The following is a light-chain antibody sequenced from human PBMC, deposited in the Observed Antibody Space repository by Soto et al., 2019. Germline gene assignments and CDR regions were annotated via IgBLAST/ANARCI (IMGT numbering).Light chain of an antibody. V-gene: IGLV2-8*01. CDR3: SSDAGNYNYV. CDR1: SSDVGGYDH. CDR2: EVT. Sequence: QSVLTQPPSASGSLGQSVTIPCTGTSSDVGGYDHVSWYQQHPGKAPKLMIYEVTKRPAGVPDRSSGSKSGNTASLTVSGLQAEDEADYYCSSDAGNYNYVFGTGTKVTVL. J-gene: IGLJ1*01.